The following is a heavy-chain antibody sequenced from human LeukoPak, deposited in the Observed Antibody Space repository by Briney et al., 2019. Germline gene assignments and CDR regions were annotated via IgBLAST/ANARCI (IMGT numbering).Heavy chain of an antibody. V-gene: IGHV1-24*01. CDR2: FYPEDGET. J-gene: IGHJ4*02. CDR1: GYTLTELS. CDR3: ATSPRRVPSYYDILPFGY. D-gene: IGHD3-9*01. Sequence: SVKVSCKVSGYTLTELSMHWVRQAPGKGLEWMGGFYPEDGETIYAQKFQGRVTMTEDTSTHTAYMELSSLRSEDTAVYYCATSPRRVPSYYDILPFGYWGQGTLVTVSS.